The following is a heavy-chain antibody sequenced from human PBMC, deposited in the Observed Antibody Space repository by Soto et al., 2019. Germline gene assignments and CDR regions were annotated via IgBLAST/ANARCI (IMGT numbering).Heavy chain of an antibody. CDR2: INHSGST. J-gene: IGHJ4*02. D-gene: IGHD3-10*01. CDR1: GGSFSGYY. V-gene: IGHV4-34*01. Sequence: SETLSLTCAVYGGSFSGYYWSWIRQPPGKGLEWIGEINHSGSTNYNPSLKSRVTISVDTSKNQFSLKLSSVTAADTAVYYCARTRITMVRGLTFDYWGQGTLVTVSS. CDR3: ARTRITMVRGLTFDY.